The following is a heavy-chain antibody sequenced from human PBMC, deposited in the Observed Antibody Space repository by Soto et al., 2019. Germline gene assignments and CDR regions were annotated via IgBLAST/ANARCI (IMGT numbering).Heavy chain of an antibody. CDR2: NNSDGSST. CDR1: GFTFSSYW. CDR3: ARVAKAGTWTFDY. D-gene: IGHD6-19*01. Sequence: GGSLRLSCAASGFTFSSYWMNWVRQAPGKGLVWVSRNNSDGSSTSYADPVKGRFTISRDKAKNSLYLQMNSLRAEDTAVYYCARVAKAGTWTFDYWGQGTLVTVSS. J-gene: IGHJ4*02. V-gene: IGHV3-74*01.